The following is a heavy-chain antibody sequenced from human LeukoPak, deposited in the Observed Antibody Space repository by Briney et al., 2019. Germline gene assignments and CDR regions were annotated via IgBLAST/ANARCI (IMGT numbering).Heavy chain of an antibody. CDR1: GFTFSSYG. CDR3: AREYYDILTGYREFDY. Sequence: GGSLRLSCAVSGFTFSSYGMHWVRQAPGKGLEWVAVISYDGSNKYYADSVKGRFTISRDNSKNTLYLQMNSLRAEDTAVYYCAREYYDILTGYREFDYWGQGTLVTVSS. J-gene: IGHJ4*02. D-gene: IGHD3-9*01. CDR2: ISYDGSNK. V-gene: IGHV3-30*03.